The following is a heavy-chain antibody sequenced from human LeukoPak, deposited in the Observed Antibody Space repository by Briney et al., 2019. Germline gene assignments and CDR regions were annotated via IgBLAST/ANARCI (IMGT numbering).Heavy chain of an antibody. D-gene: IGHD6-13*01. CDR2: IKPDGTTK. V-gene: IGHV3-7*03. CDR1: GFTVSSNY. J-gene: IGHJ4*02. Sequence: GGSLRLSCAASGFTVSSNYMSWVRQAPGKGLERVANIKPDGTTKFYVDSVKGRLTISRDNALNSLYLQMNSLRAEDTAIYYCARSIPYGTTWYGRSDYWGQGTLVTVSS. CDR3: ARSIPYGTTWYGRSDY.